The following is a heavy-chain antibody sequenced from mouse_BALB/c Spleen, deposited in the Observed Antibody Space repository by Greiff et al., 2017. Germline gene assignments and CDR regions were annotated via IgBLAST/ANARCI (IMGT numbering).Heavy chain of an antibody. CDR3: ARDGGYPYYYAMDY. V-gene: IGHV5-6-3*01. CDR1: GFTFSSYG. CDR2: INSNGGST. Sequence: EVKLVESGGGLVQPGGFLKLSCAASGFTFSSYGMSWVRQTPDKRLELVATINSNGGSTYYPDSVKGRFTISRDNAKNTLYLQMSSLKSEDTAMYYCARDGGYPYYYAMDYWGQGTSVTVSS. J-gene: IGHJ4*01. D-gene: IGHD2-2*01.